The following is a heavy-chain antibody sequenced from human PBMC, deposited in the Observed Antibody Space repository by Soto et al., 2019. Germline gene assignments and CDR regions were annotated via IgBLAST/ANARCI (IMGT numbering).Heavy chain of an antibody. J-gene: IGHJ6*03. CDR2: ISGSGGST. V-gene: IGHV3-23*01. D-gene: IGHD5-12*01. Sequence: EVQLLESGGGLVQPGGSLRLSCAASGFTFSSYAMSWVRQAPGKGLEWVSAISGSGGSTYYADSVKGRFTISRDNSKNTLYLQMNSLRAGDTAVYYCAKGGYSGYDWTYYYMDVWGKGTTVTVSS. CDR1: GFTFSSYA. CDR3: AKGGYSGYDWTYYYMDV.